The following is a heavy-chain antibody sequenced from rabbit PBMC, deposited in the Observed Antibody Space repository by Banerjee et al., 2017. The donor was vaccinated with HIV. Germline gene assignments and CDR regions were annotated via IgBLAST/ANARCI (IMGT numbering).Heavy chain of an antibody. CDR2: IYPDNGST. V-gene: IGHV1S7*01. CDR3: ARDDYGGYGDAHFNL. D-gene: IGHD6-1*01. CDR1: GIDFSSSFW. Sequence: QLVESGGGLVTLGGSLKLTCKASGIDFSSSFWISWVRQTPGKGLEWIGCIYPDNGSTGYASWANGRFTISSHNAQNTVSLQLNSLTVADTATYFCARDDYGGYGDAHFNLWGPGTLVTV. J-gene: IGHJ4*01.